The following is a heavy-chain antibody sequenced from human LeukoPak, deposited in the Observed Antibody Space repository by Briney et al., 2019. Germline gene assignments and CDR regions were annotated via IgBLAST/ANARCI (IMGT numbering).Heavy chain of an antibody. Sequence: GRSLRLSCAASGFTFSSYGVHWVRQAPGKGLEWVAVIWYDGSNKYYADSVKGRFTISRDNSKNTLYLQMNSLRAEDTAVYYCARDPYCSSTSCYGDNWFDPWGQGTLVTVSS. CDR1: GFTFSSYG. CDR2: IWYDGSNK. CDR3: ARDPYCSSTSCYGDNWFDP. J-gene: IGHJ5*02. D-gene: IGHD2-2*01. V-gene: IGHV3-33*01.